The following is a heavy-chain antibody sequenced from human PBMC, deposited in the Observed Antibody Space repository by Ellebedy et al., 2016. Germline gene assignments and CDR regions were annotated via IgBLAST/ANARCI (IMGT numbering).Heavy chain of an antibody. J-gene: IGHJ4*02. CDR3: AKLVGVYCSGGSCYPDY. CDR1: GGTFSSYA. CDR2: ISAYNGNT. D-gene: IGHD2-15*01. Sequence: ASVKVSCXASGGTFSSYAISWVRQAPGQGLEWMGWISAYNGNTNYAQKLQGRVTMTTDTSTSTAYMELRSLRSDDTAVYYCAKLVGVYCSGGSCYPDYWGQGTLVTVSS. V-gene: IGHV1-18*01.